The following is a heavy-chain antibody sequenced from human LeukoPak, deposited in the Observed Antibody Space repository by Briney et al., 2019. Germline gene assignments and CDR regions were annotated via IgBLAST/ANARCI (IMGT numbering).Heavy chain of an antibody. V-gene: IGHV3-53*01. CDR2: IYSGGNT. CDR3: ASLFNIWSDY. D-gene: IGHD3-3*01. J-gene: IGHJ4*02. Sequence: GGSLRLSCAASGFTTSSIYMNWVRRAPGKGLEWVSGIYSGGNTFYGDSVKGRFTISRDNSKNTLYLQMNSLRAEDTAMYYCASLFNIWSDYWGQGTLVTVSS. CDR1: GFTTSSIY.